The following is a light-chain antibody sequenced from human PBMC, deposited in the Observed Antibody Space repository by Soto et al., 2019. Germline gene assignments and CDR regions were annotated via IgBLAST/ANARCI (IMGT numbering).Light chain of an antibody. J-gene: IGKJ4*01. Sequence: ENVLTQSPATLSLSPGERATLSCRASPSVSSNFVAWYQQKPGQAPRLLIYGASTRATGIPVRFSGSGSGTEFTLTITSLQSEDFAVYHCQQYDSWPLTFGGGTKVDIK. CDR1: PSVSSN. CDR3: QQYDSWPLT. V-gene: IGKV3-15*01. CDR2: GAS.